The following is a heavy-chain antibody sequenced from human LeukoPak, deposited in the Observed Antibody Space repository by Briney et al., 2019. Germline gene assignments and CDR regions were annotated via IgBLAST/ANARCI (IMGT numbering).Heavy chain of an antibody. J-gene: IGHJ4*02. D-gene: IGHD5-18*01. CDR2: IYYSGST. CDR3: ARWDSYGYNFDY. Sequence: SETLSLTCTVSGGSISSSSYYWGWIRQPPGKGLEWIGSIYYSGSTYYNPSLKSRVTISVDTSKNQFSLKLSSVTAADTAVYYCARWDSYGYNFDYWGQGTLVTVSS. V-gene: IGHV4-39*07. CDR1: GGSISSSSYY.